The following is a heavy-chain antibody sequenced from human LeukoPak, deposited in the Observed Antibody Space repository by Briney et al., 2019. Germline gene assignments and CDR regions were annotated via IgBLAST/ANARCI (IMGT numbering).Heavy chain of an antibody. D-gene: IGHD6-19*01. CDR1: GFTFSSYE. J-gene: IGHJ4*02. V-gene: IGHV3-48*03. CDR2: ISSSGSTI. Sequence: GGSLRLSCAASGFTFSSYEMNWVRQAPGKGLEWVSYISSSGSTIYYADSGKGRFTISRDNAKNSLYLQMNSLRAEDTAVYYCASSLAVAGFDYWGQGTLVTVSS. CDR3: ASSLAVAGFDY.